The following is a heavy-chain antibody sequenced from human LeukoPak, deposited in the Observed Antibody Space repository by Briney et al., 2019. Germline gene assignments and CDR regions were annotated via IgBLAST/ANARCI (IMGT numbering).Heavy chain of an antibody. CDR2: ISYSGST. CDR3: ARGHDGVVGWFAP. V-gene: IGHV4-59*01. CDR1: GGSISSYY. D-gene: IGHD2-15*01. J-gene: IGHJ5*02. Sequence: ASETLSLTCTVSGGSISSYYWSWIRQPPGKGLEWIGHISYSGSTNYNPSLKSRVTISVDTSKNQFSLKVTSVTAADTAVYYCARGHDGVVGWFAPWGRGTLVTVSS.